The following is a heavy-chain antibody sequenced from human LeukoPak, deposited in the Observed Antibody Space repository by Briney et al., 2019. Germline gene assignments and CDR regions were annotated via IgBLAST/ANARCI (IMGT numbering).Heavy chain of an antibody. CDR3: ARVYRDGYNDY. Sequence: GGSLRLSCAASGFTVTSNYMCWVRQAPGKGLEWVSDIHSGGNTYYADSVKGRFTISRDNSKNTLYLQMNSLRAEDTAVYYCARVYRDGYNDYWGQGTLVTVSS. CDR2: IHSGGNT. J-gene: IGHJ4*02. D-gene: IGHD5-24*01. V-gene: IGHV3-66*02. CDR1: GFTVTSNY.